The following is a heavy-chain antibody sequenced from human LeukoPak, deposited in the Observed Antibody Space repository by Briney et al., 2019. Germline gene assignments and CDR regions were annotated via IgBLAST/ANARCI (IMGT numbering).Heavy chain of an antibody. CDR1: GYTFTSSF. Sequence: SVKVSCKASGYTFTSSFIHWVRQAHGQGLEWMGRTIPILGIAKYAQKFQGRLTITADTSTSTAYMELTNLRSDDTAVYYCASQFLLPFDYWGRGTLVTVSS. CDR2: TIPILGIA. J-gene: IGHJ4*02. CDR3: ASQFLLPFDY. V-gene: IGHV1-69*02. D-gene: IGHD3-22*01.